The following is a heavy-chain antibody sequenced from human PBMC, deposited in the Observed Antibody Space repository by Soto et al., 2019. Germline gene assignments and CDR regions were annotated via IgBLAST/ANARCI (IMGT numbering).Heavy chain of an antibody. Sequence: GGSLRLSCAASGFTFSSYAMSWVRQAPGKGLEWVSAISGSGGSTYYADSVKGRFTISRDNSKNTLYLQMNSLRAEDTAVYYCAKDRITMIVVVITEFDYWGQGTLVTVSS. D-gene: IGHD3-22*01. V-gene: IGHV3-23*01. CDR1: GFTFSSYA. CDR3: AKDRITMIVVVITEFDY. CDR2: ISGSGGST. J-gene: IGHJ4*02.